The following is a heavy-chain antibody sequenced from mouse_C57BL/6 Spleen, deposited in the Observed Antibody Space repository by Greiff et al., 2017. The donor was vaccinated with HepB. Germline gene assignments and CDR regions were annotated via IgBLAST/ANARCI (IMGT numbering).Heavy chain of an antibody. V-gene: IGHV1-50*01. D-gene: IGHD3-1*01. CDR1: GYTFTSYW. J-gene: IGHJ4*01. CDR3: ASSPSGYAMDY. Sequence: QVQLQQPGAELVKPGASVKLSCKASGYTFTSYWMQWVKQRPGQGLEWIGEIDPSDSYTNYNQKFKGKATLTVDTSSSTAYMQLSSLTSEDSAVYYCASSPSGYAMDYWGQGTSVTVSS. CDR2: IDPSDSYT.